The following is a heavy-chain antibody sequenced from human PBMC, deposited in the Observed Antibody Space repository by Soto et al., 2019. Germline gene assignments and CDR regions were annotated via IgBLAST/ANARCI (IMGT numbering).Heavy chain of an antibody. CDR3: ARWSRYYYASDH. J-gene: IGHJ4*02. Sequence: SXTVSLTCAVSGGSISSTNWWSWVRQPPGKGLEWIGEIYHSGSTNYNPSLKSRVTISVDKSKNQFSLKLSSVTAADTAVYYCARWSRYYYASDHWGQGTLVTASS. V-gene: IGHV4-4*02. D-gene: IGHD3-10*01. CDR1: GGSISSTNW. CDR2: IYHSGST.